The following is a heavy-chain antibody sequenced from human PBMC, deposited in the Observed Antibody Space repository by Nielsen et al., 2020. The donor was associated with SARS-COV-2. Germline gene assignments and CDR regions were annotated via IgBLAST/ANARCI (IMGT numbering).Heavy chain of an antibody. CDR1: GFTVSSNY. V-gene: IGHV3-53*01. CDR3: ARVGSYGDPEYLDY. J-gene: IGHJ4*02. CDR2: IYSGGDT. D-gene: IGHD4/OR15-4a*01. Sequence: GESLKISCAASGFTVSSNYMSWVRQAPGKGLEWVAVIYSGGDTYYADSVKGRFTISRDNARNTLYLQMNSLRVEDTAVYYCARVGSYGDPEYLDYWGQGALVTVSS.